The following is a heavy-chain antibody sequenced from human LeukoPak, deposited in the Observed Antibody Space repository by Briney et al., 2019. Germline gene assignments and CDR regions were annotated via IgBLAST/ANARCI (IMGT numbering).Heavy chain of an antibody. Sequence: GGSLRLPCAASGFTFSSYAMSWVRQAPGKGLEWVSAISGSGGSTYYADSVKGRFTISRDNSKNTLYLQMNSLRAEDTAVYYCAKGIQLWLRITFSAFDIWGQGTMVTVSS. CDR3: AKGIQLWLRITFSAFDI. CDR1: GFTFSSYA. J-gene: IGHJ3*02. CDR2: ISGSGGST. V-gene: IGHV3-23*01. D-gene: IGHD5-18*01.